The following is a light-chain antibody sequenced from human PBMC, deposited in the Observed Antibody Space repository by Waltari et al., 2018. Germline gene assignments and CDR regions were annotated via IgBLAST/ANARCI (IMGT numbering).Light chain of an antibody. CDR3: QQGHSTPRT. CDR1: QSISSY. V-gene: IGKV1-39*01. J-gene: IGKJ1*01. CDR2: AAS. Sequence: DIQMTQSPSSLSASVGDRVTITCLASQSISSYLYWYQQKPEKAPQLLIYAASSLQSGVPSRFSGRGSGTDFTLTITSLQHEDFATYYCQQGHSTPRTFGQGTKVEIK.